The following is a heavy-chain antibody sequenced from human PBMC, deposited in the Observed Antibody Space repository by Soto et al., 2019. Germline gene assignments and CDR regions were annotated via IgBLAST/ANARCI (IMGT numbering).Heavy chain of an antibody. V-gene: IGHV3-30*18. CDR1: GFTFSSYG. CDR2: ISYDGSNK. D-gene: IGHD6-13*01. Sequence: GGSLRLSCAASGFTFSSYGMHWVRQAPGKGLEWVAVISYDGSNKYYADSVKGRFTISRDNSKNTLYLQMNSLRAEDTAVYYCAKAAAAVFRYYYYGMDVWGQGTTVTVSS. J-gene: IGHJ6*02. CDR3: AKAAAAVFRYYYYGMDV.